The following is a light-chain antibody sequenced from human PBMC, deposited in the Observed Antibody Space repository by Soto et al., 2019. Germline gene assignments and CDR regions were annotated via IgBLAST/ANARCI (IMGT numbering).Light chain of an antibody. J-gene: IGKJ1*01. CDR1: QSVNANY. CDR2: GAS. Sequence: DIVLTQSPVTLSLSPGEGATLSCRASQSVNANYLAWYQQKPGQAPRLLIYGASTRATGIPDRFSGSGSGTDFTLTISRLEPEDFAVYYCQQYGRSPRTFGQGTKVDIK. V-gene: IGKV3-20*01. CDR3: QQYGRSPRT.